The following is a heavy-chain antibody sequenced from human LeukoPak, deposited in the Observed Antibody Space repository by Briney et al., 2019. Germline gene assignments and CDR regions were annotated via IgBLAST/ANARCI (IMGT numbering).Heavy chain of an antibody. J-gene: IGHJ4*02. CDR1: GGSISSYY. Sequence: SETLSLTCTVSGGSISSYYWSWIRQPPGKGLEWFGYIYYSGSTNYNPSLKSRVTISVHTSKNQFSLKLSCVTAADTAVYYCAGGGGSSGWIDYWGEGTLVTVSS. V-gene: IGHV4-59*01. D-gene: IGHD6-19*01. CDR2: IYYSGST. CDR3: AGGGGSSGWIDY.